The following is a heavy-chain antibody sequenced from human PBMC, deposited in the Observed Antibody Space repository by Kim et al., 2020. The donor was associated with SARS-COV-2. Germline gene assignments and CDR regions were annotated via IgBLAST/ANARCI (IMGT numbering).Heavy chain of an antibody. CDR2: IYYSGST. D-gene: IGHD1-7*01. CDR1: GGSVSSGSYY. J-gene: IGHJ6*02. CDR3: AREDWNSEGMDV. V-gene: IGHV4-61*01. Sequence: SETLSRTCTVSGGSVSSGSYYWSWIRQPPGKGLEWIGYIYYSGSTNYNPSLKSRVTISVDTSKNQFSLKLSSVTAADTAVYYCAREDWNSEGMDVWGQGTTVTVSS.